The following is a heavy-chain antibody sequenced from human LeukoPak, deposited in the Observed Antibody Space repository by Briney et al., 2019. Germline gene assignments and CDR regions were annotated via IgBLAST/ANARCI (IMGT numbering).Heavy chain of an antibody. D-gene: IGHD6-19*01. J-gene: IGHJ4*02. CDR3: ARDQGYSSGWYSVVGY. V-gene: IGHV3-21*01. Sequence: PGGSLRLSCAASGLTFSSYSMNWVRQAPGKGLEWVSSISSSSSYIYYADSVKGRFTISRDNAKNSLYLQMNSLRAEDTAVYYCARDQGYSSGWYSVVGYWGQGTLVTVSS. CDR1: GLTFSSYS. CDR2: ISSSSSYI.